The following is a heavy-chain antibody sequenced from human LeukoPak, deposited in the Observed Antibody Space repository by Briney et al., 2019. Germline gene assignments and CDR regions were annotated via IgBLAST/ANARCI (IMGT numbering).Heavy chain of an antibody. V-gene: IGHV3-30*04. Sequence: PGGSLRLSCAASGFTFSSYAMHWVRQAPGKGLEWVAVISYDGSNKYYADSVKGRFTISRDNSKNTLYLQMNSLRAEDTAVYYCASETFPHIAVAGNPSYWGQGTLVTVSS. CDR3: ASETFPHIAVAGNPSY. CDR1: GFTFSSYA. J-gene: IGHJ4*02. CDR2: ISYDGSNK. D-gene: IGHD6-19*01.